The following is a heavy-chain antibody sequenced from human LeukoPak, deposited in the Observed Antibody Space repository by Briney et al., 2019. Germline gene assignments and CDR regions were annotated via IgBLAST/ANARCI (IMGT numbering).Heavy chain of an antibody. J-gene: IGHJ6*02. Sequence: SETLSLTCTVSGGSISSYYWSWIRQPPGKGLEWIGCIYYSGSTNYNPSLKSRVTISVDTSKNQFSLKLSSVTAADTAVYYCARGNYYDSSGYPIYYYYGMDVWGQGTTVTVSS. CDR2: IYYSGST. V-gene: IGHV4-59*01. CDR3: ARGNYYDSSGYPIYYYYGMDV. D-gene: IGHD3-22*01. CDR1: GGSISSYY.